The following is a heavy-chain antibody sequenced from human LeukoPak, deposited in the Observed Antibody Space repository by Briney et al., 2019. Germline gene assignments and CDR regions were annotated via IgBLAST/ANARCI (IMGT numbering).Heavy chain of an antibody. CDR2: IYYSGRT. CDR1: GGSISSSSYY. CDR3: ARQVISSDWYVDY. J-gene: IGHJ4*02. D-gene: IGHD6-19*01. V-gene: IGHV4-39*01. Sequence: PSETLSLTCTVSGGSISSSSYYRGWIRQPPGKGLEWIGSIYYSGRTYYNPSLRSRVTISVDTSKNQFSLKLSSVTAADTAVYYCARQVISSDWYVDYWGQGTLVTVSS.